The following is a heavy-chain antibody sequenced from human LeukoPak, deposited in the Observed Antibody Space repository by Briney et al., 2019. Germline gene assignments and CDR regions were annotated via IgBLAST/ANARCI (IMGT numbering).Heavy chain of an antibody. CDR1: GFTFSSYA. D-gene: IGHD2-15*01. CDR3: AKDLGYCSGGSCYKLDY. Sequence: GGSLRLSCAASGFTFSSYAMSWVRQAPGKGLEWVSAISGSGGGTYYVDSVKGRFTISRDNSKNTLYLQMNSLRAEDTAVYYCAKDLGYCSGGSCYKLDYWGQGTLVTVSS. J-gene: IGHJ4*02. V-gene: IGHV3-23*01. CDR2: ISGSGGGT.